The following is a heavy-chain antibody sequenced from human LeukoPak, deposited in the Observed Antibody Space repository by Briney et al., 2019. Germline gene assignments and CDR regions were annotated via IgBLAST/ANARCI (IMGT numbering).Heavy chain of an antibody. CDR2: INPNSGGT. CDR3: AREGCSSTSCYWFDP. CDR1: GYTFTGYY. J-gene: IGHJ5*02. V-gene: IGHV1-2*02. Sequence: ASVKVSCKASGYTFTGYYMHWVRQAPGQGLEWMEWINPNSGGTNYAQKFQDRVTMTRDTSINTAYMELTRLRSDDTAVYYCAREGCSSTSCYWFDPWGQGTLVTVSS. D-gene: IGHD2-2*01.